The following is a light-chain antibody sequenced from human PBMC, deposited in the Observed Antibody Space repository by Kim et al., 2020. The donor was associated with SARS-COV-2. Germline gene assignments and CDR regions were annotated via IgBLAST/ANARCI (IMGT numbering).Light chain of an antibody. CDR1: QGIRND. CDR3: LQDYNYPYT. CDR2: SAS. Sequence: STSVGDTVTITCRASQGIRNDLGWYQQKPGKAPKLLIYSASSLQSGVPSRFSGSGSGTDFTPTISSLQPEDFATYYCLQDYNYPYTFGQGTKLEI. J-gene: IGKJ2*01. V-gene: IGKV1-6*01.